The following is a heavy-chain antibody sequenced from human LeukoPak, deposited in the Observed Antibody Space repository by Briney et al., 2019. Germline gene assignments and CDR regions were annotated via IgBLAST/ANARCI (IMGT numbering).Heavy chain of an antibody. CDR2: ISYDGSNK. V-gene: IGHV3-30*18. J-gene: IGHJ4*02. Sequence: GSLRLSCAASGFTFSSYGMHWVRQAPGKGLEWVAVISYDGSNKYYADSVKGRFTISRDNSKNTLYLQMNSLRAEDTAVYYCAKGYYYDSSGYYYFDYWGQGTLVTVSS. CDR1: GFTFSSYG. D-gene: IGHD3-22*01. CDR3: AKGYYYDSSGYYYFDY.